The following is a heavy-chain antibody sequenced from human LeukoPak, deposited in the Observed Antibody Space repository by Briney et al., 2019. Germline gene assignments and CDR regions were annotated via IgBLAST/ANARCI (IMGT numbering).Heavy chain of an antibody. CDR1: GFTFVSYN. D-gene: IGHD1-1*01. CDR3: ARDGNRDGDMDV. Sequence: GGSLRLSCAASGFTFVSYNMNWVRQAPGKGLEWVAYISSSSSLIYYAGSVMGRFTVSRDSAKRSLYLQMNSLRAEDTAVYYCARDGNRDGDMDVWGKGTTVTVSS. V-gene: IGHV3-48*01. J-gene: IGHJ6*03. CDR2: ISSSSSLI.